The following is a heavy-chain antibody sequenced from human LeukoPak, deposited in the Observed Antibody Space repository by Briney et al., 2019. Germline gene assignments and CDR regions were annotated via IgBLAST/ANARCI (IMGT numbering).Heavy chain of an antibody. Sequence: SETLSLTCTVSDDPINSGVYYWNWIRQPAGKGLEWIGHIYTSGTATNSNPSLKSRVAISLDTSKNHFSLKLSSVTAADTAVYYCARAKKRSGRSRNFYLDVWGKGTTVTVSS. CDR2: IYTSGTAT. V-gene: IGHV4-61*09. J-gene: IGHJ6*03. D-gene: IGHD1-26*01. CDR3: ARAKKRSGRSRNFYLDV. CDR1: DDPINSGVYY.